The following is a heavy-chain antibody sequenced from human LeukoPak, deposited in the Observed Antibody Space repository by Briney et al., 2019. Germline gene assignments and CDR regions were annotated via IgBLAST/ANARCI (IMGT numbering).Heavy chain of an antibody. D-gene: IGHD4-23*01. V-gene: IGHV4-59*01. CDR2: IYDSGST. CDR3: AKAWAYGGNSGGDY. CDR1: GGSISSYY. Sequence: PSETLSLTCTVSGGSISSYYWNWIRQPPGKGLEWIGYIYDSGSTNYNPSLKSRVTISVDTSKNQFSLKLSSVTAADTALYYCAKAWAYGGNSGGDYWGQGTLVTVSS. J-gene: IGHJ4*02.